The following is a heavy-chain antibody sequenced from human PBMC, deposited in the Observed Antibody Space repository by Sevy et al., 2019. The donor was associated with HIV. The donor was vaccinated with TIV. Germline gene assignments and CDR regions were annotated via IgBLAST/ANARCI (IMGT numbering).Heavy chain of an antibody. V-gene: IGHV3-21*01. Sequence: GGYLRLSCAASGFTFSSYSMNWVRQAPGKGLEWVSSISSSSSYIYYADSVKGRFTISRDNAKNSLYLQMNSLRAEDTAVYYCARAILGYYYYYMDVWGKGTTVTVSS. D-gene: IGHD3-16*01. J-gene: IGHJ6*03. CDR3: ARAILGYYYYYMDV. CDR1: GFTFSSYS. CDR2: ISSSSSYI.